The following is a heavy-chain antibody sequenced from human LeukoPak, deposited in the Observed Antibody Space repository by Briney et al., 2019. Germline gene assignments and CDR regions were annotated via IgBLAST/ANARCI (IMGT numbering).Heavy chain of an antibody. CDR2: ISYDGSNK. Sequence: PGRSLRLSCAASGFTFSSYAMHWVRQAPGKGLEWVAVISYDGSNKYYADSVKGRFTISRDNSKNTLYLQMNSLRAEDTAVYYCAKRRGYDPRIYYFDYWGQGTLVTVSS. D-gene: IGHD5-12*01. J-gene: IGHJ4*02. CDR3: AKRRGYDPRIYYFDY. V-gene: IGHV3-30-3*02. CDR1: GFTFSSYA.